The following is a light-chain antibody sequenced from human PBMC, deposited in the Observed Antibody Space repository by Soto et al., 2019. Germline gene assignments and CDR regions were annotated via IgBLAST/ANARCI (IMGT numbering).Light chain of an antibody. CDR3: QQRSNWPQYT. CDR2: HAS. Sequence: EIVLTQSPATLSLSPGERATLSCRASQSVSSYLAWYQQQPGQAPRLLIYHASTRATGIPARFSGSGSGTDFTLTISSLEPEDFAVYYCQQRSNWPQYTFGQGTKLEIK. CDR1: QSVSSY. J-gene: IGKJ2*01. V-gene: IGKV3-11*01.